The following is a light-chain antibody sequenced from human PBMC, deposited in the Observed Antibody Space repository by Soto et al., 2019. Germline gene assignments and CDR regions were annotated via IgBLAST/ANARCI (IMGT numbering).Light chain of an antibody. Sequence: EIVLTQSPATLSLSPGERATLSCRASQSVSSYLAWYQQKSGQAPSLLIYDASNRATGIPARFSGSGSGTDFTRTISSLEPEDFAVYYCQQRNNWPSVTFGGGTKVEIK. CDR1: QSVSSY. CDR3: QQRNNWPSVT. J-gene: IGKJ4*01. CDR2: DAS. V-gene: IGKV3-11*01.